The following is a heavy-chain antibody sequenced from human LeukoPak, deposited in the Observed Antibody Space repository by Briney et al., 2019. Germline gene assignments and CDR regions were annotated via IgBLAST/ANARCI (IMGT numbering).Heavy chain of an antibody. V-gene: IGHV4-59*01. Sequence: PSESLSLTCTVSGGSTSSYYWRCIRQPPRKGLERIGYIYYSVSPNYTPSPKSRVTPSVDTSKNQFSLKLSSVTPAHTAVYYIVRVWTVAAEYYFDYGGRGTGVRVSS. J-gene: IGHJ4*02. CDR3: VRVWTVAAEYYFDY. CDR1: GGSTSSYY. D-gene: IGHD6-19*01. CDR2: IYYSVSP.